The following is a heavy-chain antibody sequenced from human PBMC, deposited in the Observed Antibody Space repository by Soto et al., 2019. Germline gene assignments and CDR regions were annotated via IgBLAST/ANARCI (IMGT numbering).Heavy chain of an antibody. Sequence: QVQLVESGGGGVRPGRSLRLSCAASGFTFSSYAMHWVRQAPGKGLEWVAVISYDGSNKYYADSVKGRFTISRDNSKNTLYLQMNSLRAEDTAVYYCARGGCSGGSCYQSYWGQGTLVTVSS. J-gene: IGHJ4*02. D-gene: IGHD2-15*01. CDR3: ARGGCSGGSCYQSY. CDR2: ISYDGSNK. CDR1: GFTFSSYA. V-gene: IGHV3-30-3*01.